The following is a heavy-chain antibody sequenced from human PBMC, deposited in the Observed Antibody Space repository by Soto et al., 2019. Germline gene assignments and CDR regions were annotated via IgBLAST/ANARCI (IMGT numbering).Heavy chain of an antibody. CDR2: ISAYNGNT. CDR1: GYTFTSYG. Sequence: QVQLVQSGAEVKKPGASVKVSCKASGYTFTSYGISWVRQAPGQGLEWMGWISAYNGNTNYAQKLQGRVTMTTDTSTSTAYMELRSLRSDDTAVYYCARNYCTNGVCYKGEGLGYWGQGTLVTVSS. V-gene: IGHV1-18*04. CDR3: ARNYCTNGVCYKGEGLGY. D-gene: IGHD2-8*01. J-gene: IGHJ4*02.